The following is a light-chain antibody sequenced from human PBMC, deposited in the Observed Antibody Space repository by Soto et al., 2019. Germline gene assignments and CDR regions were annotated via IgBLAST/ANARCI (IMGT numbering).Light chain of an antibody. CDR3: QQYGDSPLT. V-gene: IGKV3-20*01. CDR1: QSVSGSY. Sequence: EIVLTQSPGTLSLSPGERATLSCRASQSVSGSYLAWYQQTPGQAPRLLIYGASSRATGIPDRFSCSGSGTDFTLTISRLEPEDFAVYHCQQYGDSPLTFGGGTKVDIK. CDR2: GAS. J-gene: IGKJ4*01.